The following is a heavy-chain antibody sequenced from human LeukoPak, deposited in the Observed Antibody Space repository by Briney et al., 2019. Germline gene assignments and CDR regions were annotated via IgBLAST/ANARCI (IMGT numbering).Heavy chain of an antibody. CDR3: ARGAGYCTSSSCHLWSDY. CDR2: ISSSSNI. V-gene: IGHV3-21*01. Sequence: PGGSLRLSCAASEFTFSSYSMNWVRQAPGKGLEWVSSISSSSNIYYADSMKGRFAVSRDNAKNEMYLQMNSLRAEDTAVYYCARGAGYCTSSSCHLWSDYWGQGTLVTVSS. CDR1: EFTFSSYS. J-gene: IGHJ4*02. D-gene: IGHD2-2*01.